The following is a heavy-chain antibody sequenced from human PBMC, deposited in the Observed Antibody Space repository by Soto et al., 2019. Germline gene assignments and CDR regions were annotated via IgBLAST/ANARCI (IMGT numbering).Heavy chain of an antibody. D-gene: IGHD4-17*01. V-gene: IGHV3-15*01. Sequence: EVQLVESGGGLVKPGGSLRLSCAASGFTFSNAWMSWVRQAPGKGLEWVGRIKSKTDGGTTDYAAPVKGRFTISRDDSKNTLYLQMNSLKTEDTAVYYGTTDLYGDYGYRAFDIWGQGTMVTVSS. J-gene: IGHJ3*02. CDR2: IKSKTDGGTT. CDR1: GFTFSNAW. CDR3: TTDLYGDYGYRAFDI.